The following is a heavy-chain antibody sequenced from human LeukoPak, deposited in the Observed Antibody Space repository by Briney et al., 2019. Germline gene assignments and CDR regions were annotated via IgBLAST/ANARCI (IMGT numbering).Heavy chain of an antibody. D-gene: IGHD4-11*01. J-gene: IGHJ6*03. CDR3: ARDLSNSNRLGYYYYYMDV. CDR1: GHTFTNYG. Sequence: EASVKVSCRASGHTFTNYGITWVRQAPGQGLEWMGWISAYNGNTNYAQKFQGRVTMTTDTSTNTVYMELRSLRSDDTAVYYCARDLSNSNRLGYYYYYMDVWGKGTTVTISS. V-gene: IGHV1-18*01. CDR2: ISAYNGNT.